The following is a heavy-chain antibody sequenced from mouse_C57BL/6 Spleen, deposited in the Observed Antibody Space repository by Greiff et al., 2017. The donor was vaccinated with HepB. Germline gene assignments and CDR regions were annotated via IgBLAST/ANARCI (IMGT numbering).Heavy chain of an antibody. CDR2: IYPGGGYT. D-gene: IGHD1-1*01. Sequence: VQVVESGAELVRPGTSVKMSCKASGYTFTNYWIGWAKQRPGHGLEWIGDIYPGGGYTNYNEKFKGKATLTADKSSSTAYMQFSSLTSEDSAIYYCARSGYYGSSPYWYFDVWGTGTTVTVSS. CDR1: GYTFTNYW. J-gene: IGHJ1*03. V-gene: IGHV1-63*01. CDR3: ARSGYYGSSPYWYFDV.